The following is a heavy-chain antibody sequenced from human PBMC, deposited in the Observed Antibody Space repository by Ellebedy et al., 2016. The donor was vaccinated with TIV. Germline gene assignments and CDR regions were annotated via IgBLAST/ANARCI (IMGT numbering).Heavy chain of an antibody. D-gene: IGHD5-12*01. CDR3: ARDVLFVNMVAAHWFDT. Sequence: SETLSLXCVVSGDSISSDSYWSWVRQSPGKGLEWIGRIFMSGSTSYNPSLKNRVTMSVDASTTQLSLNLSSVTAADTAVYYCARDVLFVNMVAAHWFDTWGQGTLVTVSS. V-gene: IGHV4/OR15-8*01. CDR1: GDSISSDSY. CDR2: IFMSGST. J-gene: IGHJ5*02.